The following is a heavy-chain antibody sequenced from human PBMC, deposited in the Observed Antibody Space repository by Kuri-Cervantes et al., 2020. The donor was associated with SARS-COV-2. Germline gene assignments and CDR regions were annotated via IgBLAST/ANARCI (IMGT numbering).Heavy chain of an antibody. Sequence: ASVKVSCKASGYTFTGYHMHWVRQAPGQGLEWMGWINPNSGGTNYAQKFQGWVTMTRDTSISTAYMELSRLRSDDTAVYYCARDQYLLLLSGYYYYYGMDVWGQGTTVTVSS. J-gene: IGHJ6*02. CDR1: GYTFTGYH. CDR3: ARDQYLLLLSGYYYYYGMDV. V-gene: IGHV1-2*04. CDR2: INPNSGGT. D-gene: IGHD2-21*01.